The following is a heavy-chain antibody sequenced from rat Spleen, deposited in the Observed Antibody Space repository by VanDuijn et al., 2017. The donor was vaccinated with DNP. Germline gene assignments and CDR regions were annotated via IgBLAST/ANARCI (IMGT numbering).Heavy chain of an antibody. Sequence: EVQVVESGGGLVQPGRSMKLSCAASGFTFSNSDMAWVRQAPTKGLEWVATLSTSGGSIYYRDSVKGRFTISRDNAKSTLYLRMDSLRSEDTATYYCTTGYYGYNFGYWGQGVMVTVSS. CDR1: GFTFSNSD. CDR2: LSTSGGSI. D-gene: IGHD1-9*01. J-gene: IGHJ2*01. V-gene: IGHV5-27*01. CDR3: TTGYYGYNFGY.